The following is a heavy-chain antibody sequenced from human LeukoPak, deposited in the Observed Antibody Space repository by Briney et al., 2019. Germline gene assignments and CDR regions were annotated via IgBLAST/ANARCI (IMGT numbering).Heavy chain of an antibody. V-gene: IGHV5-51*01. CDR2: IYPGDSVT. CDR1: GYTFTTYW. J-gene: IGHJ4*02. Sequence: SGESLKISCKGSGYTFTTYWIGWVRQMPGKGLEWMGTIYPGDSVTKYSPSFQGQVTISADKSINTAYLQWSSLKASDTAMYYCARLPPGLYSNYVFDYWGQGTLVTVSS. CDR3: ARLPPGLYSNYVFDY. D-gene: IGHD4-11*01.